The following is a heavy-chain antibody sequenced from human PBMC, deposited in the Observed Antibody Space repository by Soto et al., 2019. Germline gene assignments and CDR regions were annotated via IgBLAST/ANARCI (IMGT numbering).Heavy chain of an antibody. D-gene: IGHD5-18*01. V-gene: IGHV3-30*03. J-gene: IGHJ4*02. Sequence: QAHLVESGGGVVQPGRSLRLSCAASGFTFTSYGIHWVRQAPGTSLEWVAVISYDGGLQHYADSVKGRFTISRDNSKNMVLLQLNSLRAEDTAVYYCVSDRGYGHASVPYSWGQGTLVSVSS. CDR2: ISYDGGLQ. CDR1: GFTFTSYG. CDR3: VSDRGYGHASVPYS.